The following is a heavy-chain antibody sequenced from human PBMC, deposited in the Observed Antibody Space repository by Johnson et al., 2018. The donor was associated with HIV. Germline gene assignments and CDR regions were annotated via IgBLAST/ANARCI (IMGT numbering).Heavy chain of an antibody. CDR1: GFTFSSYW. Sequence: VQLVESGGGLVQPGGSLRLSCAASGFTFSSYWMSWVRQAPGKGLEWVANIKQDGSEKYYVDSVKGRFTISRDNAKHSLYLQMNSLRAEDTAVYYCTTEGDAFDIWGQGTMVTVSS. J-gene: IGHJ3*02. CDR3: TTEGDAFDI. V-gene: IGHV3-7*03. CDR2: IKQDGSEK.